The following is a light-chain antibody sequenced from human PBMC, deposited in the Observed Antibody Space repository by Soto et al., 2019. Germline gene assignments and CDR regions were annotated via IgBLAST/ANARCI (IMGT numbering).Light chain of an antibody. CDR1: QSVLYNSNNKNH. CDR3: QQYYSSPFT. V-gene: IGKV4-1*01. J-gene: IGKJ2*01. CDR2: GAS. Sequence: DFVMTQAPDSLAVSLGERATINCKSSQSVLYNSNNKNHLGWFQQKPGHPPKLLIYGASFRPSGVPDRFSGSGSGTDFTLTISSLQAEDVAAYYCQQYYSSPFTFGQGTKLEI.